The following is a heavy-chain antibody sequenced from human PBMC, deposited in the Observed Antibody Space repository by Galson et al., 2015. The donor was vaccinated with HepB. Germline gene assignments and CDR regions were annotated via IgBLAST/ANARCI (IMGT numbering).Heavy chain of an antibody. CDR3: AKASPGRATVTTVGDEVDY. CDR2: ISGSGGST. V-gene: IGHV3-23*01. J-gene: IGHJ4*02. CDR1: GFTFSSYA. D-gene: IGHD4-17*01. Sequence: SLRLSCAASGFTFSSYAMSWVRQAPGKGLEWVSAISGSGGSTYYADSVKGRFTISRDNSKNTLYLQMNSLRAEDTAVYYCAKASPGRATVTTVGDEVDYWGQGTLVTVSS.